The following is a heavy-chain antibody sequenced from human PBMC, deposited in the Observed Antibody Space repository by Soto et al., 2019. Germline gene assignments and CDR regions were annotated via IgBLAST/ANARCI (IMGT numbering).Heavy chain of an antibody. D-gene: IGHD1-26*01. V-gene: IGHV3-49*05. Sequence: EVQLVESGGGLVKPGRSLRLSCTASGFTFGDYAMSWFRHAPGRGLEWVGFISSKASGGTTEYAASVKGRFTFSRDDSKSIAYLQMTGLKTEDTAVYYCTRDAPGGSGDWGQGTMVTVSS. J-gene: IGHJ4*02. CDR2: ISSKASGGTT. CDR1: GFTFGDYA. CDR3: TRDAPGGSGD.